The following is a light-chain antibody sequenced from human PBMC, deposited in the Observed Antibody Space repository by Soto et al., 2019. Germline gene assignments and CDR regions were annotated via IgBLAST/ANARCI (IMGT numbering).Light chain of an antibody. CDR2: DTS. Sequence: EIVLTQSPGTLSLSVGERATLSRRASQSVSSFLAWYQQTPGQPPRLLIYDTSNRATGIPDRFSGSGSGTDFTLTISRLEPEDFTVYYCQQYGSSPLTFGGGTTVEIK. CDR3: QQYGSSPLT. V-gene: IGKV3-20*01. J-gene: IGKJ4*01. CDR1: QSVSSF.